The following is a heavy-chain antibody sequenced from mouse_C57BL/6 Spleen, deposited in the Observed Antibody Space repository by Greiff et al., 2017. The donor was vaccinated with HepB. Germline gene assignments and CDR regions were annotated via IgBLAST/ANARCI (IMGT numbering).Heavy chain of an antibody. CDR1: GFSLTSYG. V-gene: IGHV2-5*01. CDR2: IWRGGST. Sequence: VQLQQSGPGLVQPSQSLSITCTVSGFSLTSYGVHWVRQSPGKGLEWLGVIWRGGSTDYNAAFMSRLSITKDNSKSQVFFKMNSLQADDTAIYYGAKGDGYYDAMDYWGQGTSVTVSS. J-gene: IGHJ4*01. CDR3: AKGDGYYDAMDY. D-gene: IGHD2-3*01.